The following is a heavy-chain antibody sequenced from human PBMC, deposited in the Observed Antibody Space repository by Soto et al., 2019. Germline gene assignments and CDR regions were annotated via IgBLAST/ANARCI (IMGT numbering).Heavy chain of an antibody. CDR1: GAIFSKYV. Sequence: SSVQVSCKASGAIFSKYVISWARQAPGQGLEWMGGIIPMFGTVNYAQKFQGRLTITADESTSTAYMELSTRRSDDTAGYYCATSSRKKWRGGNCYENWLVRWG. V-gene: IGHV1-69*13. D-gene: IGHD2-15*01. CDR2: IIPMFGTV. CDR3: ATSSRKKWRGGNCYENWLVR. J-gene: IGHJ5*02.